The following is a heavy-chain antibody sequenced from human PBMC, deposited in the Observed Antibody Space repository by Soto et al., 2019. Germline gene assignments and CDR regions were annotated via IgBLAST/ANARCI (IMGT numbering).Heavy chain of an antibody. CDR2: IKQDGSEK. Sequence: GGSLRLSCAASGFTFSSYWMSWVRQAPGKGLEWVANIKQDGSEKYYVDSVKGRFTISRDNAKNSLYLQMNSLRAEDTAVYYCARDSPVDPGGWFDPWGQGTLVTVSS. V-gene: IGHV3-7*01. D-gene: IGHD1-26*01. CDR3: ARDSPVDPGGWFDP. J-gene: IGHJ5*02. CDR1: GFTFSSYW.